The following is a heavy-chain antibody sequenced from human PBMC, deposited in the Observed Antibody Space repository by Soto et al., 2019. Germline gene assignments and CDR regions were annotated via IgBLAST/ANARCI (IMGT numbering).Heavy chain of an antibody. D-gene: IGHD2-15*01. J-gene: IGHJ6*02. Sequence: SVKVSCKASGGTFSSYAISWVRQAPGQGLEWMGGIIPIFGTANYAQKFQGRVTITADESTSTAYMELSSLRSEDTAVYYCARDCSGGSCYSDYYYYGMDVWGQGTTVTVYS. CDR2: IIPIFGTA. CDR3: ARDCSGGSCYSDYYYYGMDV. CDR1: GGTFSSYA. V-gene: IGHV1-69*13.